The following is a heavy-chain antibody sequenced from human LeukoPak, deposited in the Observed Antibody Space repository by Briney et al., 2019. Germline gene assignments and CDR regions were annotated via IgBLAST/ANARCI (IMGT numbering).Heavy chain of an antibody. D-gene: IGHD6-6*01. Sequence: PSETLSLTCAVYGGSFSGYYWSWIRQPPGKGLEWIGEINHSGSTNYNPSLKSRVTISVDTSKNQFSLKLSSVTAADTAVYYCARVEQLPHYYYGMDVWGQGTTVTVSS. CDR2: INHSGST. CDR1: GGSFSGYY. CDR3: ARVEQLPHYYYGMDV. J-gene: IGHJ6*02. V-gene: IGHV4-34*01.